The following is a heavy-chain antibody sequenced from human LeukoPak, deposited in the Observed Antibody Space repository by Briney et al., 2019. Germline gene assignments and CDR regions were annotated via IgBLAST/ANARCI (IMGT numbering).Heavy chain of an antibody. D-gene: IGHD4-17*01. CDR3: ARDGMTTVTTDLDY. CDR1: GFTFSNYW. J-gene: IGHJ4*02. Sequence: GGSLRLSCAASGFTFSNYWMSWVRQAPGKGLEWLANINQDGSEMYYVDSVKGRFTISRDNAKNSLYLQMNGLRAEDTAVYYCARDGMTTVTTDLDYWGQGTLVTVSS. CDR2: INQDGSEM. V-gene: IGHV3-7*01.